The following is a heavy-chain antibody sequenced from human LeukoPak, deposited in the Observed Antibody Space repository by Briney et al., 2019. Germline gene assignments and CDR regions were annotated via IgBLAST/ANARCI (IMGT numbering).Heavy chain of an antibody. Sequence: GASVKVSCKVSGYTLTELSMHWVRQAPGQGLEWMGWMNPNSGNTGYAQKFQGRVTMTRNTSISTAYMELSSLRSEDTAVYYCASLHLSSGWPLVDYWGQGTLVTVSS. V-gene: IGHV1-8*01. D-gene: IGHD6-19*01. CDR2: MNPNSGNT. CDR3: ASLHLSSGWPLVDY. J-gene: IGHJ4*02. CDR1: GYTLTELS.